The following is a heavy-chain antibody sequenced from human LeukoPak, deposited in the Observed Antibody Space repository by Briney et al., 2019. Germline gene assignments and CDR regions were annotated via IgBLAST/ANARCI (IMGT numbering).Heavy chain of an antibody. V-gene: IGHV1-46*01. J-gene: IGHJ4*02. Sequence: ASVKVSCKASGYTFTSYYMHWVRQAPAQGLEWMGIINPSGGSTSYAQKFQGRVTMTRDTSTSTVYMELSSLRSEDTAVYYCARGAPYEIVVVPSGFDYWGQGTLVTVSS. CDR1: GYTFTSYY. CDR3: ARGAPYEIVVVPSGFDY. D-gene: IGHD3-22*01. CDR2: INPSGGST.